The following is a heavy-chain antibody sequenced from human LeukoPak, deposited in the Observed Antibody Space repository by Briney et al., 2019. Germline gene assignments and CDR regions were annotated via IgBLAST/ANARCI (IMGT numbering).Heavy chain of an antibody. CDR2: ISYSGST. V-gene: IGHV4-59*01. J-gene: IGHJ4*02. Sequence: SETLSLTCTVSRGSISSYYWSWIRQPPGKGLEWIGYISYSGSTNYNPSLKSRLTASVDTSKNQFSLRLSSVTAADTAVYYCARAIGYSSVFDYWGQGTLVTVSS. D-gene: IGHD6-19*01. CDR3: ARAIGYSSVFDY. CDR1: RGSISSYY.